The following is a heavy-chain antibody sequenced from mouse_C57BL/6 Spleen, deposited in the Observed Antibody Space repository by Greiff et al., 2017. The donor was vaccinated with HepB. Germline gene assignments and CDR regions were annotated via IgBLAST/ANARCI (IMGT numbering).Heavy chain of an antibody. D-gene: IGHD2-4*01. CDR1: GYTFTSYG. V-gene: IGHV1-81*01. CDR2: IYPRSGNT. CDR3: ARLAGESSIYYDYDDSSAWFAY. J-gene: IGHJ3*01. Sequence: QVQLKQSGAELARPGASVKLSCKASGYTFTSYGISWVKQRTGQGLEWIGEIYPRSGNTYYNEKFKGKATLTADKSSSTAYMELRSLTSEDSAVYFCARLAGESSIYYDYDDSSAWFAYWGQGTLVTVSA.